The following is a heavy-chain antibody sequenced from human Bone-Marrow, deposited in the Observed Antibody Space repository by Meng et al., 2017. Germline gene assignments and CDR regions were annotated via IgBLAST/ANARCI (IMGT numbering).Heavy chain of an antibody. CDR3: ARELEYCGGDCYWGAFDI. CDR1: GGSISSHD. V-gene: IGHV4-59*11. CDR2: MYYRGST. Sequence: GSLRLSCTVSGGSISSHDWSWIRQPPGKGLEWIGYMYYRGSTNYNPSLRSRVTMSVDTSKNQFSLKLNSVTAADTAVYCCARELEYCGGDCYWGAFDIWGQGTMVTVSS. J-gene: IGHJ3*02. D-gene: IGHD2-21*02.